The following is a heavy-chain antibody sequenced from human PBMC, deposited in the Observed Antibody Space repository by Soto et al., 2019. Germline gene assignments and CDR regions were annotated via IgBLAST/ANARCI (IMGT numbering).Heavy chain of an antibody. Sequence: QVQLQQWGAGLLKPSETLSLTCAVSGTSFSDFSWSWVRQSPGRGLEWIGEIFYTGNSNYRPSLKSRLTMSVDTSKNHFSLRLSAVTAADTGVYYCARRGNGDYINFSDSWGQGTLVTVSS. CDR2: IFYTGNS. V-gene: IGHV4-34*12. J-gene: IGHJ4*02. CDR1: GTSFSDFS. CDR3: ARRGNGDYINFSDS. D-gene: IGHD4-17*01.